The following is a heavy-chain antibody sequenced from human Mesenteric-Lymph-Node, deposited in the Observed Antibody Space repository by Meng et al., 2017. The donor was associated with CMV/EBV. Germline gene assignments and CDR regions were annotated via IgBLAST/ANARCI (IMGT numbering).Heavy chain of an antibody. D-gene: IGHD3-16*01. CDR3: VVQVGGWFDP. Sequence: SETLSLTCTVSGGSISSYYWSWIRQPPGKGLEWIGYIYYSGSTNYNPSLKSRVTISIDTSKSQFSLKLSSVTAADTAVYYCVVQVGGWFDPWGQGTLVTVSS. CDR2: IYYSGST. J-gene: IGHJ5*02. CDR1: GGSISSYY. V-gene: IGHV4-59*01.